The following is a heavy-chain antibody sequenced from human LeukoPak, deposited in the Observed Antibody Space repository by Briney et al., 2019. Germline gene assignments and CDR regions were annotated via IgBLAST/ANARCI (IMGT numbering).Heavy chain of an antibody. D-gene: IGHD3-10*01. Sequence: GGSLRLSCAASAFTFSNYAMHWVRQAPGKGLEWVAVISYDGSDKYYADSVKGRFTISRDNSKNTLYLQMNSLRAEDTAVYYCAKDGGYWGQGTLVTVSS. CDR1: AFTFSNYA. CDR3: AKDGGY. J-gene: IGHJ4*02. V-gene: IGHV3-30*04. CDR2: ISYDGSDK.